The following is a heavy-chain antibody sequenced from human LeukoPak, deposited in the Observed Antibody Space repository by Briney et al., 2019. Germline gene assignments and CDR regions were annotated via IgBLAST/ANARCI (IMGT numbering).Heavy chain of an antibody. CDR3: ARDVSSTYSGYYYYYMDV. V-gene: IGHV4-39*07. CDR1: GGSISSSSYY. D-gene: IGHD2-2*01. CDR2: IYYSGST. Sequence: SETLSLTCTVSGGSISSSSYYWGWIRQPPGKGLEWIGSIYYSGSTYYNPSLKSRVTISVDTSKNQFSLKLSSVTAADTAVYYCARDVSSTYSGYYYYYMDVWGKGTTVTVSS. J-gene: IGHJ6*03.